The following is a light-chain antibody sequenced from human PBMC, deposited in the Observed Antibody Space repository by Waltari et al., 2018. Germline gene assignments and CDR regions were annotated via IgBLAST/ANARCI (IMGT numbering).Light chain of an antibody. V-gene: IGKV1-5*03. Sequence: DIQMTQSPSTLSASVGDRFTISCRATESINTWLAWYQQKPGKAPKLLISRSFHLESGVPSRFGGSDCGTEFTLTISSLQPDDLATYHCQQYRRPPWTFGQGTKV. J-gene: IGKJ1*01. CDR1: ESINTW. CDR2: RSF. CDR3: QQYRRPPWT.